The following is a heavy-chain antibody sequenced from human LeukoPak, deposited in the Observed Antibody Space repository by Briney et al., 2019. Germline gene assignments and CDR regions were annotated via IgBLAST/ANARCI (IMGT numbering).Heavy chain of an antibody. Sequence: SETLSLTCTVSGGSISSYYWSWIRQPPGKGLEWIGYMYYSGSTNYNPSLKSRVTISVDTSKNQFSLKLSSVTAADTAVYYCARDSYGGAGYYFDYWGQGTLVTVSS. D-gene: IGHD4-23*01. CDR2: MYYSGST. J-gene: IGHJ4*02. CDR1: GGSISSYY. CDR3: ARDSYGGAGYYFDY. V-gene: IGHV4-59*12.